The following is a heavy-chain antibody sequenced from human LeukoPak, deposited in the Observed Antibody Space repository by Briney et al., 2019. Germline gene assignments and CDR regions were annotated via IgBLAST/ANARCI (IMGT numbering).Heavy chain of an antibody. D-gene: IGHD1-14*01. V-gene: IGHV1-2*02. J-gene: IGHJ5*02. CDR2: INPNSGGT. CDR1: GYTFTDYY. CDR3: ARIYKTVS. Sequence: ASVKVSCKASGYTFTDYYIHWVRQAPGQGLEWMGWINPNSGGTKYAQRFQGRVTMTSDTSISTAYMELSRLRSDDTALFYCARIYKTVSWGQGTLVTVSS.